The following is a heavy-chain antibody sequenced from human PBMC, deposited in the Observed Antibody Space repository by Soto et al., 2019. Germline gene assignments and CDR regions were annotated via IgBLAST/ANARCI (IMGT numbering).Heavy chain of an antibody. D-gene: IGHD5-12*01. CDR2: IWYDGSNK. Sequence: GGSLRLSCAASGFTFSSYGMHWVRQAPGKGLEWVAVIWYDGSNKYYADSVKGRFTISRDNSKNTMYLQMNSLRAEDMAVYYCARDISGYDSNFDYWGQGTLVTVSS. CDR1: GFTFSSYG. J-gene: IGHJ4*02. V-gene: IGHV3-33*01. CDR3: ARDISGYDSNFDY.